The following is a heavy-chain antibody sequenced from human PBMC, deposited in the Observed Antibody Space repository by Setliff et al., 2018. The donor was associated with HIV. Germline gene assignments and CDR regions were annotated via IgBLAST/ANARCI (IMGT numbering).Heavy chain of an antibody. CDR3: AKGSFDSSGWAHYYYYYMDV. CDR2: VNHSGTT. Sequence: SETLSLTCAVYGTSFSDYYWTWIRQPPGKGLEWIGEVNHSGTTNYNTSLKSRVTISVDTSKNQFSLRLTSVTAADTAVYYCAKGSFDSSGWAHYYYYYMDVWGKGTTVTVSS. J-gene: IGHJ6*03. V-gene: IGHV4-34*01. D-gene: IGHD6-19*01. CDR1: GTSFSDYY.